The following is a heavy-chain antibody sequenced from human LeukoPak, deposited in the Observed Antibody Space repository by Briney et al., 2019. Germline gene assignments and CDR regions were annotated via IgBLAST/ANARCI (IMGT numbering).Heavy chain of an antibody. Sequence: GASVKVSCKASGYTFTGYYMHWVRQAPGQGLEWIGWINPNSGGTNYAQKFQGRVTMTRDTSISTAYMELSRLRSDDTAVYYCARVYDSSGTAMGYWGQGTLVTVSS. CDR2: INPNSGGT. D-gene: IGHD3-22*01. J-gene: IGHJ4*02. V-gene: IGHV1-2*02. CDR3: ARVYDSSGTAMGY. CDR1: GYTFTGYY.